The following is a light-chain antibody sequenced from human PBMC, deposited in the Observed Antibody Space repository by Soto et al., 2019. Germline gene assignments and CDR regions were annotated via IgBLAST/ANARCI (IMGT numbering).Light chain of an antibody. V-gene: IGKV3-15*01. CDR2: DVS. Sequence: EIVMTQSPATLSVSPGERATLSCRASQSVSSKLAWYQQKSGQSPRLLIYDVSIRATGVPARFSGTGSETDFTLTISGLQSEDSAIYFCQQYNNWPFSFGQGTRLE. CDR3: QQYNNWPFS. CDR1: QSVSSK. J-gene: IGKJ5*01.